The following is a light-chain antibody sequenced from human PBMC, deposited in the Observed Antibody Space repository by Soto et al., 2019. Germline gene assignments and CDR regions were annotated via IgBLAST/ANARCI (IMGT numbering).Light chain of an antibody. CDR1: QRVTGW. CDR2: DAS. Sequence: DIQMTQSPSTLSASVGDRVTITCRASQRVTGWLAWYQQKPGEAPKLLIYDASTFASGVPSRFSVSGSVTQFTLTISSLQPDDSATYYCQQYHSYSPYTFGQGTKLEIK. V-gene: IGKV1-5*01. J-gene: IGKJ2*01. CDR3: QQYHSYSPYT.